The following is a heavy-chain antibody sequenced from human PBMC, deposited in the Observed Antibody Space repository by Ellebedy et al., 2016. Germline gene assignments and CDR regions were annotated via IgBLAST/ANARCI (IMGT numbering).Heavy chain of an antibody. Sequence: SQTLSLTXXISGDSVSRNSAAWNWIRQSPSRGLEWLGRTYYRSKWYNDYAVSVKSRITINPDTSKNQFPLQLNSVTPEDTAVYYCARGLVETMIVVVMHYGMDVWGQGTTVTVSS. J-gene: IGHJ6*02. V-gene: IGHV6-1*01. CDR1: GDSVSRNSAA. D-gene: IGHD3-22*01. CDR2: TYYRSKWYN. CDR3: ARGLVETMIVVVMHYGMDV.